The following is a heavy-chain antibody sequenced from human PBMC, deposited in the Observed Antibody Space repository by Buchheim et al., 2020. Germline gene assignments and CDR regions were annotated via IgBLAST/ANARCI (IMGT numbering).Heavy chain of an antibody. V-gene: IGHV3-23*01. CDR2: ISGSGGST. CDR3: AKDAMDRTVAGTEGWFDP. CDR1: GFTFSSYA. J-gene: IGHJ5*02. Sequence: EVQLLESGGGLVQPGGSLRLSCAASGFTFSSYAMSWVRQAPGKGLEWVSAISGSGGSTYYADSVKGRFTISRDNSKNTLSLQVNSLRAEDTAVYYCAKDAMDRTVAGTEGWFDPWGQGTL. D-gene: IGHD6-19*01.